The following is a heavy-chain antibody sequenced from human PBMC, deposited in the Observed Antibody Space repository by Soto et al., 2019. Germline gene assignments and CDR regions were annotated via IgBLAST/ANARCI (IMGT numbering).Heavy chain of an antibody. CDR2: INTSNGKT. J-gene: IGHJ6*02. D-gene: IGHD3-16*01. V-gene: IGHV1-18*01. Sequence: QVQLVQSGAEVKKPGASVKVSCTASGYTFTRDGITWVRQAPGQGLEWMGWINTSNGKTYYAQKLQGRVTMTPDTSTSTGYMELRSLRSDDTAVYYCARGITFGGVLNGMDVWGQGTTVTVSS. CDR1: GYTFTRDG. CDR3: ARGITFGGVLNGMDV.